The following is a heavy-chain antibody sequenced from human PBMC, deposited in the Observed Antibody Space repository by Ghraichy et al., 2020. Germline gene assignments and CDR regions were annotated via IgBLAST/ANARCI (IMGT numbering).Heavy chain of an antibody. D-gene: IGHD6-13*01. CDR1: GYSISSGYY. CDR3: ARELTQQRSHFDY. CDR2: IYHSGST. V-gene: IGHV4-38-2*02. Sequence: SETLSLTCTVSGYSISSGYYWGWIRQPPGKGLGWIGSIYHSGSTYYNPSLKSRVTISVDTSKNQFSLKLSSVTAADTAVYYCARELTQQRSHFDYWGQGTLVTVYS. J-gene: IGHJ4*02.